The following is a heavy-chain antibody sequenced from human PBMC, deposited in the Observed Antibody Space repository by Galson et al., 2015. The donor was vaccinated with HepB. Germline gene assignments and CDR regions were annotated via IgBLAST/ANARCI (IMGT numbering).Heavy chain of an antibody. V-gene: IGHV1-46*01. CDR1: GYTFTSYY. D-gene: IGHD4-17*01. J-gene: IGHJ3*02. CDR2: INPSGGST. Sequence: SVKVSCKASGYTFTSYYMHWVRQAPGQGLEWMGIINPSGGSTSYAQKFQGRVTMTRDTSTSTVYMELSSLKASDTAMYYCARTGGYDPDDYGDYVKESDAFDIWGQGTMVTVSS. CDR3: ARTGGYDPDDYGDYVKESDAFDI.